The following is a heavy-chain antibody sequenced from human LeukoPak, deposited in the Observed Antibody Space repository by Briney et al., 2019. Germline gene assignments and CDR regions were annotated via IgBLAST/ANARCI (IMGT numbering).Heavy chain of an antibody. CDR3: ARGNSGSYYSLDY. V-gene: IGHV4-30-2*01. CDR2: IYHSGST. J-gene: IGHJ4*02. CDR1: GGSISSGGYS. Sequence: PSETLSLTCAVSGGSISSGGYSWSWIRQPPGKGLEWIGYIYHSGSTYYNPSLKSRVTISVDRSKNQFSLKLSSVTAEDTAVYYCARGNSGSYYSLDYWGQGTLVTVSS. D-gene: IGHD3-10*01.